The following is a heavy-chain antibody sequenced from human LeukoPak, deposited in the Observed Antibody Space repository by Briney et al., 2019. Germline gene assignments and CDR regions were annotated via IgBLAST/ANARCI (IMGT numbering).Heavy chain of an antibody. CDR3: ARLGYYDSSGYYYY. J-gene: IGHJ4*02. Sequence: SETLSLTCTVSGGSISSSNHYWGWIRQLPGKGLEWIGSIYYGGSTYYNPSLKSRVTISVDTSNNQFSLKLSSVTAADTATYYCARLGYYDSSGYYYYWGQGTVVTVSS. V-gene: IGHV4-39*01. CDR1: GGSISSSNHY. CDR2: IYYGGST. D-gene: IGHD3-22*01.